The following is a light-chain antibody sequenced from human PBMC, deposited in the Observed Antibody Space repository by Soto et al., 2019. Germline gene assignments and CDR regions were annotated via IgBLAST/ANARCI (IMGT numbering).Light chain of an antibody. J-gene: IGLJ2*01. CDR1: SSNIGAGYG. V-gene: IGLV1-40*01. CDR3: QSFDRTLTSVV. Sequence: QSVLKQPPSVSEAPGQRVTISCTGSSSNIGAGYGVHWYQHLPGKAPNLLVYGNTNRPSGVPERFSGSRSGTSASLAITGLQPEDEADYYCQSFDRTLTSVVFGGGTKLTVL. CDR2: GNT.